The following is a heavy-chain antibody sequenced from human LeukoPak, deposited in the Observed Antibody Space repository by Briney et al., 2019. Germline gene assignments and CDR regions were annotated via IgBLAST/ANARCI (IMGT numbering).Heavy chain of an antibody. CDR1: GYTFTGYY. CDR2: INPNSGGT. V-gene: IGHV1-2*02. D-gene: IGHD3-22*01. J-gene: IGHJ4*02. CDR3: ARVKSYYDSSGYYFPYFDY. Sequence: ASVTVSCKASGYTFTGYYMHWVRQAPGQGLEWMGWINPNSGGTNYAQKFQGRVTMTRDTSISTAYMELSRLRSDDTAVYYCARVKSYYDSSGYYFPYFDYWGQGTLVTVSS.